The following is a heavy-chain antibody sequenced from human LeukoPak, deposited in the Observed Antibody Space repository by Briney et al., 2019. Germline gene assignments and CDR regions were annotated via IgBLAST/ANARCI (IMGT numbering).Heavy chain of an antibody. V-gene: IGHV4-39*07. D-gene: IGHD6-13*01. J-gene: IGHJ3*02. CDR1: GGSISSSSYY. CDR2: IYYSGST. Sequence: SETLSLTCTVSGGSISSSSYYWGWIRQPPGKGLEWIGSIYYSGSTYYNPSLKSRVTISVDTSKNQFSLKLSSVTAADTAVYYCARVLQQLDAFDIWGQGTMVTVSS. CDR3: ARVLQQLDAFDI.